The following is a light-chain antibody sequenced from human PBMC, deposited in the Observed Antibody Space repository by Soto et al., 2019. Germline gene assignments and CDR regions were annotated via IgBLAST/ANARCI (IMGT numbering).Light chain of an antibody. J-gene: IGKJ4*01. Sequence: DIQMTQSPSSVSASAGDRVTITCRAVQGISSLLAWYQQKPGKAPNLLIHTSSSLQSGVPSRFSGSRSGTDFTLTISSLQPEDFATYYCQQANSFPLTFGGGTKVEIK. CDR2: TSS. CDR3: QQANSFPLT. V-gene: IGKV1-12*01. CDR1: QGISSL.